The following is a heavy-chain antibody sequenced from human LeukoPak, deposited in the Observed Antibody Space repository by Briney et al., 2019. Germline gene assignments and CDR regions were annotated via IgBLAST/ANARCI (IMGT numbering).Heavy chain of an antibody. CDR2: IYSGGST. V-gene: IGHV3-66*02. CDR3: ASTKMTTVTTGFDY. CDR1: GFTVSSNY. J-gene: IGHJ4*02. Sequence: PGGSLRLSCAASGFTVSSNYMSWVRQAPGKGPEWVSVIYSGGSTYYADSVKGRFTISRDNSNNTLYLQMNSLRAEDTAVYYCASTKMTTVTTGFDYWGQGTLVTVSS. D-gene: IGHD4-17*01.